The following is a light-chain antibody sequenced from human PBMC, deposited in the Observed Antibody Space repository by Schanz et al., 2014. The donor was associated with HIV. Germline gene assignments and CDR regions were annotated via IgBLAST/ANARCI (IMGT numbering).Light chain of an antibody. CDR1: SSDIGPYNC. CDR2: GVD. J-gene: IGLJ3*02. CDR3: SSYXDTSXVL. Sequence: QSALTQPASVSGSPGQSISISCTGTSSDIGPYNCVSWYQQRPGKAPKLVISGVDYRPSGVSSRFSGSKSGSAASLTISGXXXEDEADYYCSSYXDTSXVLFGGGTKLTVL. V-gene: IGLV2-14*03.